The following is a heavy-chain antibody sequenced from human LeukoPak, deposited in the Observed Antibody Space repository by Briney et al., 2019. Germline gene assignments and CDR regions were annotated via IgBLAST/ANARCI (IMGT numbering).Heavy chain of an antibody. CDR2: ISGSGGST. CDR1: GFTFSSYA. CDR3: AKDVRPKYSSSWWPHYFDY. Sequence: GGSLRLSCAASGFTFSSYAMSWVHQAPGKGLEWVSAISGSGGSTYYADSVKGRFTISRDNSKNTLYLQMNSLRAEDTAVYYCAKDVRPKYSSSWWPHYFDYWGQGTLVTVSS. J-gene: IGHJ4*02. D-gene: IGHD6-13*01. V-gene: IGHV3-23*01.